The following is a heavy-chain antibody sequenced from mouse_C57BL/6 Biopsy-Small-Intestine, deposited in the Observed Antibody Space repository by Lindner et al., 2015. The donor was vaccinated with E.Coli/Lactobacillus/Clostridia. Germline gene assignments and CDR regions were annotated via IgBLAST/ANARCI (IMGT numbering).Heavy chain of an antibody. CDR1: GFTFSDYG. D-gene: IGHD2-3*01. CDR2: ISSDSNTI. CDR3: ARRERDGYYFDY. J-gene: IGHJ2*01. V-gene: IGHV5-17*01. Sequence: VQLQESGGGLVKPGGSLKLSCAASGFTFSDYGIHWVRQAPEKGLEWVAHISSDSNTIYYADTVKGRFTISRDNAKRTLFLQMTSLRSEDTAMYYCARRERDGYYFDYWGQGTTLTVSS.